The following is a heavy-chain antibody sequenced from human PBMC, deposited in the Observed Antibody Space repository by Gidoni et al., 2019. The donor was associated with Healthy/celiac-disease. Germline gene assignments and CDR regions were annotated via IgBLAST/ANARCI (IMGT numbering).Heavy chain of an antibody. CDR2: ISSSSSYI. J-gene: IGHJ4*02. V-gene: IGHV3-21*04. D-gene: IGHD3-22*01. CDR3: ASRITMTSSPGGY. CDR1: GFTFSSYS. Sequence: EVQLVASGGGLVKPVGSLRLPCAASGFTFSSYSMNWVRQAPGKGREWVSSISSSSSYIYYADSVKGRFTISRDNAKNSLYLQMNSLRAEDTAVYYCASRITMTSSPGGYWGQGTLVTVSS.